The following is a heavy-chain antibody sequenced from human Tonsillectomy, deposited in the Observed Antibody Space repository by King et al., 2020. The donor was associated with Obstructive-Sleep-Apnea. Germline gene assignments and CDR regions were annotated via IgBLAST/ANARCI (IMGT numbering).Heavy chain of an antibody. CDR1: GFSFSTRD. CDR3: VKGEWSSRSIDY. CDR2: ISWNERDK. V-gene: IGHV3-30*18. Sequence: VQLVESGGGVVQPGTSLRLSCAASGFSFSTRDIHWVRQAPGKGLEWVALISWNERDKYYADSVKGRFTISRDNSKNTLYSEMNGLRAEDTAAYYCVKGEWSSRSIDYWGQGTLVTVSS. D-gene: IGHD6-13*01. J-gene: IGHJ4*02.